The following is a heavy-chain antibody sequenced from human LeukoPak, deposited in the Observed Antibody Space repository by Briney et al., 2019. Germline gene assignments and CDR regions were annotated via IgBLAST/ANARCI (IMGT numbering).Heavy chain of an antibody. D-gene: IGHD3-22*01. CDR3: ARDRGRFGGDSSGHVGFDP. V-gene: IGHV1-69*04. J-gene: IGHJ5*02. Sequence: SVKVSCKASGGTFSSYAISWVRQAPGQGLEWMGRIIPILGIANYAQKFQGRVTITADKSTSTAYMELSSLRSEDTAVYYCARDRGRFGGDSSGHVGFDPWGQGTLVTVSS. CDR2: IIPILGIA. CDR1: GGTFSSYA.